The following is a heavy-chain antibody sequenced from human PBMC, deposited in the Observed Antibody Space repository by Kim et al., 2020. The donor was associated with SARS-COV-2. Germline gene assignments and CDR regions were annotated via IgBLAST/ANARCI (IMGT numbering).Heavy chain of an antibody. CDR1: GFTVSSNY. CDR3: ARVTTVTPRVSLGGMDV. Sequence: GGSLRLSCAASGFTVSSNYMSWVRQAPGKGLEWVSVIYSAGSTFYADSVKGRFSISRHNSRNTLTLQMNSLRVEDTAGYYCARVTTVTPRVSLGGMDVWG. D-gene: IGHD4-17*01. V-gene: IGHV3-53*04. J-gene: IGHJ6*01. CDR2: IYSAGST.